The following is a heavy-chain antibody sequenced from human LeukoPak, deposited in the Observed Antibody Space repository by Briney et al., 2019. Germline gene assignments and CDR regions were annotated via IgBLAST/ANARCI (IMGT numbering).Heavy chain of an antibody. V-gene: IGHV3-64*01. CDR3: ANAYYYDSSGYYLTH. CDR2: ISSNGGST. Sequence: GGSLRLSCAASGFTFSSYAMHWVRQAPGKGLEYVSAISSNGGSTYYANSVKGRFTISRDNSKNTLYLQMGSLRAEDMAVYYCANAYYYDSSGYYLTHWGQGTLVTVSS. CDR1: GFTFSSYA. D-gene: IGHD3-22*01. J-gene: IGHJ4*02.